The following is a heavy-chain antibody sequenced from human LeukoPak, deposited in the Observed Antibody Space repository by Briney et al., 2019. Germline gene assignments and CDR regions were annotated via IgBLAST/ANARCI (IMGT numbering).Heavy chain of an antibody. V-gene: IGHV4-39*01. Sequence: PSETLSLTCTVSVGSISSSSYYWGWIRQPPGKGLQWIGSIYYSGSTYYNPSLKSRVTISVDTSKNQFSLRLSSVTAADTAVYYCARHLPTKVYYYYYMDVWGKGTTVTVSS. CDR3: ARHLPTKVYYYYYMDV. CDR1: VGSISSSSYY. CDR2: IYYSGST. J-gene: IGHJ6*03. D-gene: IGHD2-8*01.